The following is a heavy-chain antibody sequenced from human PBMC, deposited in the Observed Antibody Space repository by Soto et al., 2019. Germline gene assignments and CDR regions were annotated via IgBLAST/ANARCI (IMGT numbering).Heavy chain of an antibody. CDR1: GGTFSSYA. D-gene: IGHD1-26*01. CDR3: ARESATGYYYYGMDV. J-gene: IGHJ6*02. CDR2: IIPIFGTA. V-gene: IGHV1-69*06. Sequence: SVKVSCKASGGTFSSYAISWVRPAPGQGLEWMGGIIPIFGTANYAQKFQGRVTITADKSTSTAYMELSSLRSEDTAVYYCARESATGYYYYGMDVWGQGTTVTVSS.